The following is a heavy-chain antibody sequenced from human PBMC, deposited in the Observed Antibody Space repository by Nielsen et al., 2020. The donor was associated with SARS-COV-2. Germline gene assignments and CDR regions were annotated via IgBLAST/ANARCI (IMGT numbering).Heavy chain of an antibody. CDR1: GFTFSSYS. J-gene: IGHJ4*02. D-gene: IGHD2-15*01. CDR3: ASVRSSQSVAEHIFDY. CDR2: LSSSSSYI. Sequence: GESLKISCAASGFTFSSYSMNWVRQAPGKGLEWVSSLSSSSSYIYCADSVKGRFTISRDNAKNSLYLQMNSLRAEDTAVYYCASVRSSQSVAEHIFDYWGQGTLVTVSS. V-gene: IGHV3-21*01.